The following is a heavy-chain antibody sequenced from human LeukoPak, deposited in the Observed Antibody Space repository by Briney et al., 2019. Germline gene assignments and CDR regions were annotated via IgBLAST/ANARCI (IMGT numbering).Heavy chain of an antibody. D-gene: IGHD1-1*01. V-gene: IGHV3-23*01. CDR1: GFTFSSYA. CDR3: AKGRNQDGNAALNY. Sequence: GGSLRLSCTASGFTFSSYAMSWVRQAPGKGLEWVSSISGSGGNTFYADSVKGRFTISRDNSKNTLYLQMNSLRAEDTAAYHCAKGRNQDGNAALNYWGQGALVSVSS. CDR2: ISGSGGNT. J-gene: IGHJ4*02.